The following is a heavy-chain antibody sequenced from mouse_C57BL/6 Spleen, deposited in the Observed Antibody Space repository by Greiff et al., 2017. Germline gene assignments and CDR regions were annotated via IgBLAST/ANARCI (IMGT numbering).Heavy chain of an antibody. CDR3: ARRGSNYRYWYFDV. Sequence: EVQLQQSGPELVKPGASVKISCKASGYTFTDYYMNWVKQSHGKSLEWIGDINPNNGGTSYNQKFKGKATLTVAKSSSTAYMELRSLTSEDSAVYYCARRGSNYRYWYFDVWGTGTTVTVSS. V-gene: IGHV1-26*01. CDR1: GYTFTDYY. D-gene: IGHD2-5*01. CDR2: INPNNGGT. J-gene: IGHJ1*03.